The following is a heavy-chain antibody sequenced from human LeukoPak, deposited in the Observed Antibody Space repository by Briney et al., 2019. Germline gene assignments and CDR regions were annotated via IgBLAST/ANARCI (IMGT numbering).Heavy chain of an antibody. CDR1: GGSISSYY. CDR3: ARDIRDYYGSGSPGAFDI. CDR2: IYYSGST. D-gene: IGHD3-10*01. J-gene: IGHJ3*02. V-gene: IGHV4-59*01. Sequence: SETLSLTCTVSGGSISSYYWSWIRQPPGNGLEWIGYIYYSGSTNYNPSLKSRVTISVGTSKNQFSLKLSSVTAADTAVYYCARDIRDYYGSGSPGAFDIWGQGTMVTVSS.